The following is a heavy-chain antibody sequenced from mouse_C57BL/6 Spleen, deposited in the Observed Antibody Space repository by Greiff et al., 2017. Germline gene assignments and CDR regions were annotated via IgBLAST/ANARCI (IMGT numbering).Heavy chain of an antibody. D-gene: IGHD1-1*01. CDR1: GFTFTDYY. V-gene: IGHV7-3*01. Sequence: EVKLVDSGGGLVQPGGSLSLSCAASGFTFTDYYMSWVRQPPGKALEWLGFIRNKANGYTTEYSASVKGRFTISRDNSQSILYLQMNALRAEDSATYYCARSLITTVVANYAMDYWGQGTSVTVSS. CDR3: ARSLITTVVANYAMDY. CDR2: IRNKANGYTT. J-gene: IGHJ4*01.